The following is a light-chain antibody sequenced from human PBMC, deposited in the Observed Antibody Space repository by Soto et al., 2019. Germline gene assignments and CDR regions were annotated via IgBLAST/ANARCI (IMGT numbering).Light chain of an antibody. J-gene: IGKJ2*01. CDR3: QQFVNLPYT. CDR1: QDISNY. CDR2: DAS. V-gene: IGKV1-33*01. Sequence: DIQMTQSPSSLSASVGDRVIITCQASQDISNYLNWYQQKPGKAPELLIYDASNLETGVPSRFSGSGSGTDFTFTISSLQPVDFATYYCQQFVNLPYTFGQGTKLDIK.